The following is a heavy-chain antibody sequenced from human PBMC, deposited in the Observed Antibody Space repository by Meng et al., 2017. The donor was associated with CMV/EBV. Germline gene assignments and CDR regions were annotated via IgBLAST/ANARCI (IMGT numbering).Heavy chain of an antibody. CDR2: IRYDGSNK. D-gene: IGHD2-21*02. V-gene: IGHV3-30*02. Sequence: GESLKISCAASGFTFSSYGMHWVRQAPGKGLEWVAFIRYDGSNKYYADSVKGRFTISRDNSKNTLYLQMNSLRAEDTAVYYCAKDDLRYYWGQGTLVNVSS. CDR3: AKDDLRYY. CDR1: GFTFSSYG. J-gene: IGHJ4*02.